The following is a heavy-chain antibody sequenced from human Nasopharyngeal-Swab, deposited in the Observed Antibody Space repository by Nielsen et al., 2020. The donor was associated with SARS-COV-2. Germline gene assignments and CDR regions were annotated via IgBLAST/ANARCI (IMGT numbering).Heavy chain of an antibody. CDR2: ISSSGSTI. D-gene: IGHD3-10*01. CDR1: GFTFSSYE. Sequence: GESLKISCAASGFTFSSYEMNWVRQAPGKGLEWVSYISSSGSTIYYADSVKGRFTISRDNAKNSLYLQMNSLRAEDTAVYYCARPMVRGSPYYYYGMDVWGQGTTVTVSS. V-gene: IGHV3-48*03. CDR3: ARPMVRGSPYYYYGMDV. J-gene: IGHJ6*02.